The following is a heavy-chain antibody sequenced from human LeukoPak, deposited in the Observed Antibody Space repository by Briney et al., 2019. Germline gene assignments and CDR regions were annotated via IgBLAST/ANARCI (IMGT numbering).Heavy chain of an antibody. D-gene: IGHD3-22*01. CDR1: GYSFSRYG. Sequence: ASVKVSCKASGYSFSRYGMNWVRQAPGQGLGWMGWINTNSGNPTYAQGFTGRFVFSLESSVNTAYLQISRLKAEDTAVYYCARDAHYDSSGYFLDYWGQGTLVTVSS. CDR2: INTNSGNP. V-gene: IGHV7-4-1*02. CDR3: ARDAHYDSSGYFLDY. J-gene: IGHJ4*02.